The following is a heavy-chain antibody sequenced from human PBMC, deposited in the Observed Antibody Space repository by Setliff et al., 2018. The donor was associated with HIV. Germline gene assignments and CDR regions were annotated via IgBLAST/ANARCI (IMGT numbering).Heavy chain of an antibody. Sequence: PGGSLRLSCAASGFTFNMYTMAWVRQAPGKGLECVSSISRASTSIYYADSVKGRFTISRANAKNALYLQMNSLRAEDTAVYYCASVRTTVSTDFYYYMDVWGKGTTVTVSS. D-gene: IGHD4-17*01. CDR2: ISRASTSI. CDR3: ASVRTTVSTDFYYYMDV. V-gene: IGHV3-21*01. J-gene: IGHJ6*03. CDR1: GFTFNMYT.